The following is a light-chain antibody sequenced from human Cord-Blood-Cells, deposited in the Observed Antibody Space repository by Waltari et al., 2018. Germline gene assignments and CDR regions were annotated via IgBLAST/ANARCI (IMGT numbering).Light chain of an antibody. Sequence: AEITQSPLSLPVTTGQPASISCRSSQSLVYSDGNTYLNWFRQRPGQSPRRLIYKVSNRDSGVPDRFSGSGSGTDFTLKISRVEAEDVGVYYCMQGTHWPPITFGQGTRLEIK. J-gene: IGKJ5*01. CDR2: KVS. V-gene: IGKV2-30*01. CDR3: MQGTHWPPIT. CDR1: QSLVYSDGNTY.